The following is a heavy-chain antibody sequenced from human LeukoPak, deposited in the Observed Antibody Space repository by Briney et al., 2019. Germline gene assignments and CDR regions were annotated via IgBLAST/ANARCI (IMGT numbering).Heavy chain of an antibody. J-gene: IGHJ6*02. D-gene: IGHD2-2*02. V-gene: IGHV5-51*01. CDR1: GYSFTSYW. CDR3: VRGQLLYYYYYGMDV. CDR2: IYPGDSDT. Sequence: GESLKISCKGSGYSFTSYWIGWVRQMPGKGLEWMGIIYPGDSDTRYSPSFQGQVTISADKSISTAYLQWSSLKASDTAMYYCVRGQLLYYYYYGMDVWGQGTTVTVSS.